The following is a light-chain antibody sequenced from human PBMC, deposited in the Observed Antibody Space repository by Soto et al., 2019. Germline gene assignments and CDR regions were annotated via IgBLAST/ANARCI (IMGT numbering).Light chain of an antibody. J-gene: IGKJ3*01. V-gene: IGKV3-20*01. CDR3: QQYGSSPFT. CDR1: QSVSSSY. CDR2: GAS. Sequence: EIVLTQSPGTLSLSPGERATLSCRASQSVSSSYLAWYQQKPGQAPRLLIYGASSRATGIPDRFSARGSGTDFTLTISRLEPEDFAVYYCQQYGSSPFTFGPGTKVDIK.